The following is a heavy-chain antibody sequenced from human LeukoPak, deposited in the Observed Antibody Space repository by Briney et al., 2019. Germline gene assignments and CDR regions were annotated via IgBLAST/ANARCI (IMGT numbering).Heavy chain of an antibody. CDR1: GGSFSGYY. Sequence: PSETLSLTCAVYGGSFSGYYWSWIRQPPGKGLEWIGEINHSGSTNYNPSLKSRVTISVDTSKNQFSLKLSSVTAADTAVYYCARSGGISDYWGQGTLVTVSS. V-gene: IGHV4-34*01. CDR2: INHSGST. D-gene: IGHD3-3*02. CDR3: ARSGGISDY. J-gene: IGHJ4*02.